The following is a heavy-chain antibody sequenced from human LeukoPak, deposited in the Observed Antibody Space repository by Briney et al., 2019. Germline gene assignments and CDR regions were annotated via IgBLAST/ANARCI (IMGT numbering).Heavy chain of an antibody. V-gene: IGHV3-33*01. D-gene: IGHD5-18*01. Sequence: GGSLRLSCAASGFTFSSYGMHWVRQAPGKGLEWVAVIWYDGSNKYYADSVKGRFTISRDNSKNTLDLQMNSLRAEDTALYYCARGHSYGDHFLVGDYWGQGTLVTVSS. CDR2: IWYDGSNK. J-gene: IGHJ4*02. CDR3: ARGHSYGDHFLVGDY. CDR1: GFTFSSYG.